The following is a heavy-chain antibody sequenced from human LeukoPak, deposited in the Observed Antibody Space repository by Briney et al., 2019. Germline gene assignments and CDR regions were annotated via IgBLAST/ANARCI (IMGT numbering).Heavy chain of an antibody. CDR3: ATARREGYNLVDS. CDR2: IKYDGSHT. Sequence: GGSLRLSCAASGFIFSNYWMLWVRQAPGKGLVWVPRIKYDGSHTDYADSVKGRFTISRDNAKNTLFLQMNSLRAEDTAVYYCATARREGYNLVDSWGQGTLVTVSS. CDR1: GFIFSNYW. V-gene: IGHV3-74*01. J-gene: IGHJ5*02. D-gene: IGHD5-24*01.